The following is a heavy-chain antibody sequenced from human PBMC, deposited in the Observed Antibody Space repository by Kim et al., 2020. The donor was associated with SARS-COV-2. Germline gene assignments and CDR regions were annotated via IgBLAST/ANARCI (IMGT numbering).Heavy chain of an antibody. CDR3: ARDVKTLGGSYRWRY. CDR1: GGSISSSSYY. V-gene: IGHV4-39*07. D-gene: IGHD3-16*02. Sequence: SETLSLTCTVSGGSISSSSYYWGWIRQPPGMGLEWIGSGYYSGTTYYNPSLKDRVTISVDTSKNQFSLKLNSVTAADTAVYYCARDVKTLGGSYRWRYWGQGTLVTVSS. J-gene: IGHJ4*02. CDR2: GYYSGTT.